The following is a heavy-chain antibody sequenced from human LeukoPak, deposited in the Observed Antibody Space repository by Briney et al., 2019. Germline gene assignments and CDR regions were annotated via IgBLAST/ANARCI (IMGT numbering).Heavy chain of an antibody. CDR2: ISYDGSNK. CDR1: GFTFSSYA. J-gene: IGHJ4*02. CDR3: ARAYPDANGDY. D-gene: IGHD1-14*01. V-gene: IGHV3-30*04. Sequence: GWSLRLSCAASGFTFSSYAMHWVRQAPGKGLEWVAVISYDGSNKYYADSVKGRFTISRDNSKNTLYLQMNSLRAEDTAVYYCARAYPDANGDYWGQGTLVTVSS.